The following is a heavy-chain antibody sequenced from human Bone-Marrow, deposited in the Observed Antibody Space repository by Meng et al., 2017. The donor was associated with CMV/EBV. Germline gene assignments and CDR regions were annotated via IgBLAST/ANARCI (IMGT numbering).Heavy chain of an antibody. CDR2: IIPICGTA. J-gene: IGHJ4*02. CDR3: ARAPSIAAPFDY. D-gene: IGHD6-6*01. Sequence: SVKVSCKASGGTFSSYAISWVRQAPGQGLEWMGGIIPICGTANYAQKFQGRVTINTDESTTTAYMELSSLRSEDTAVYYCARAPSIAAPFDYWGQGTLVTVSS. V-gene: IGHV1-69*05. CDR1: GGTFSSYA.